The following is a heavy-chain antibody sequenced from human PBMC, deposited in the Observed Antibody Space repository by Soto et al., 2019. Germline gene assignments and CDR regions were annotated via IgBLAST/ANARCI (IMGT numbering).Heavy chain of an antibody. D-gene: IGHD6-19*01. CDR3: TTDPAAWWLVLNYYYYGMDV. CDR2: IKSKTDGGTT. V-gene: IGHV3-15*07. Sequence: GGSLRLSCAASGFTFSNAWMNWVRQAPGKGLEWVGRIKSKTDGGTTDYAAPVKGRFTISRDDSKNTLYLQMNSLKTEDTAVYYCTTDPAAWWLVLNYYYYGMDVWGQGTTVTVSS. J-gene: IGHJ6*02. CDR1: GFTFSNAW.